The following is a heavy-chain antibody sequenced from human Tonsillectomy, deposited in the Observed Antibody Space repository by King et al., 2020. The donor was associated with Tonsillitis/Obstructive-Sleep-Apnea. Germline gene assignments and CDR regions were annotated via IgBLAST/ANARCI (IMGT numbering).Heavy chain of an antibody. J-gene: IGHJ4*02. V-gene: IGHV3-66*01. Sequence: VQLVESGGGLVQPGESLRLSCVVSGFTVSNNYMSWVRQAPGKGLEWVSVVYSGGTTYYADSVKGRITISRDNSKNTVYLEMNSLRVEDTAVYYCARDSPDYDFYFFDYWGQGTQVTVSS. CDR1: GFTVSNNY. D-gene: IGHD3-3*01. CDR2: VYSGGTT. CDR3: ARDSPDYDFYFFDY.